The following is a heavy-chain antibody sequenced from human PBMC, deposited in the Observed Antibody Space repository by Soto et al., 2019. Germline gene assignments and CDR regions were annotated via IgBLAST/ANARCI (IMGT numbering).Heavy chain of an antibody. Sequence: SVKVSCKASGGTFSSYAIRSVRQAPGRRPQWMRGIIPIFGTANYAQKFQARVTITADESTSTAYMELSSLRSEDTAVYYCARDGDGYNSRYYYYYGMDVWGQGTTVTVSS. J-gene: IGHJ6*02. V-gene: IGHV1-69*13. CDR3: ARDGDGYNSRYYYYYGMDV. D-gene: IGHD5-12*01. CDR2: IIPIFGTA. CDR1: GGTFSSYA.